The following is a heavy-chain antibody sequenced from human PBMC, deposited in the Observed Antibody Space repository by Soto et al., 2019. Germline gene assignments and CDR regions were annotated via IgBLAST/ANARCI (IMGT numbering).Heavy chain of an antibody. J-gene: IGHJ4*02. CDR3: ARDLRGSPDY. D-gene: IGHD1-26*01. Sequence: GGSLRLSCAASGFTFSTYWMNWVRQAPGKGLDWVSLINLDGSTATYADSVNGRFTISRDNAKNTVYLQMTSLRVEDTAVYYCARDLRGSPDYWGQGTLVTVSS. CDR1: GFTFSTYW. CDR2: INLDGSTA. V-gene: IGHV3-74*01.